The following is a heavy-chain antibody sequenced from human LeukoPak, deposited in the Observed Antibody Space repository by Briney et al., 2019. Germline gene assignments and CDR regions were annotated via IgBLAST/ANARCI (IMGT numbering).Heavy chain of an antibody. D-gene: IGHD3-10*01. Sequence: NPSETLSLTCVVYGGSFSGYYWSWIRQPPGKGLEWIGEINHSGSTNYNPSLKSRVTISVDTSKNQFSLKLSSVTAADTAVYYCARMRLLWFGELLYPYFDYWGQGTLVTVSS. CDR3: ARMRLLWFGELLYPYFDY. CDR2: INHSGST. CDR1: GGSFSGYY. V-gene: IGHV4-34*01. J-gene: IGHJ4*02.